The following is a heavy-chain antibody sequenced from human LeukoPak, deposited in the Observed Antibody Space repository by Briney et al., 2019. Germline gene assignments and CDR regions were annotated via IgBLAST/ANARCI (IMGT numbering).Heavy chain of an antibody. J-gene: IGHJ3*02. CDR1: GFTFSSYE. CDR3: ARGNDSGTYYGDAFDI. CDR2: IYSDGST. Sequence: GGSLRLSCAASGFTFSSYEMNWVRQAPGKGLEWVSVIYSDGSTYYADSVKGRFTLSRDNSKNTLYLQMNSLRAEDTAVYHCARGNDSGTYYGDAFDIWGQGTMVTVSS. D-gene: IGHD1-26*01. V-gene: IGHV3-53*01.